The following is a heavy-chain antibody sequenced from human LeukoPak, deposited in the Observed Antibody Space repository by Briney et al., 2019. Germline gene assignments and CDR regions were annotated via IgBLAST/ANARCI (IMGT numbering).Heavy chain of an antibody. D-gene: IGHD3-16*01. J-gene: IGHJ3*02. CDR1: GYTFTSYY. Sequence: EASVKVSCKASGYTFTSYYMNWVRQAPGQGLEWMGIINPTGGSTNYAQKFQGRVTMTRDTSTSTVYMELSSLRSEDTAVYYCARGLTFGGVTNDAFDIWGQGTMVTVSS. V-gene: IGHV1-46*01. CDR2: INPTGGST. CDR3: ARGLTFGGVTNDAFDI.